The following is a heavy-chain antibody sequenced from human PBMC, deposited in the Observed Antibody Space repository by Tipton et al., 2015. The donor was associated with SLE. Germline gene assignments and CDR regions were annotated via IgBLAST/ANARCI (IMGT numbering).Heavy chain of an antibody. V-gene: IGHV3-30*04. CDR3: ATDVVGGTEGLDY. Sequence: SLRLSCAASGFTFSSYPIHWVRQAPAKGLEWVAAISYDGSKKYYADSVKGRFTISRDNSKNTLYLQMNSLRAEDTALYYCATDVVGGTEGLDYWGQGTLVTVSS. CDR2: ISYDGSKK. J-gene: IGHJ4*02. CDR1: GFTFSSYP. D-gene: IGHD1-26*01.